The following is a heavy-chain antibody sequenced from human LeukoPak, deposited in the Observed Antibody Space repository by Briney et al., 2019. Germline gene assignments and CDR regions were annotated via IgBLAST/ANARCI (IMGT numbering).Heavy chain of an antibody. V-gene: IGHV3-30*04. CDR3: AHTYYDSSGYRGLDY. CDR1: GFTFSSYA. CDR2: ISFDGSNK. D-gene: IGHD3-22*01. J-gene: IGHJ4*02. Sequence: GGSLRLSCAASGFTFSSYAMHWVRQAPGKGLEWVAVISFDGSNKYYADSVKGRFTISRDNSKNTLYLQMNSLRPEDTAVYYCAHTYYDSSGYRGLDYWGQGTLVTVSS.